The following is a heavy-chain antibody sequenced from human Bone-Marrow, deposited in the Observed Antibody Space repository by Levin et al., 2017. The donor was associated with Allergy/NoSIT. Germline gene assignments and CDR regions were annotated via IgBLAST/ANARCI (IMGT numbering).Heavy chain of an antibody. V-gene: IGHV1-2*06. CDR2: INPNSGVT. Sequence: PVASVKVSCKTSGYTFTAYYMHWVRQAPGQGLEWMGRINPNSGVTSFAEKFQGRVAMTRDPSINTVYVELSRLTSDDTAVYYCARELKREDVGLVYALYDGFDLWGQGTMVTVS. J-gene: IGHJ3*01. D-gene: IGHD3/OR15-3a*01. CDR3: ARELKREDVGLVYALYDGFDL. CDR1: GYTFTAYY.